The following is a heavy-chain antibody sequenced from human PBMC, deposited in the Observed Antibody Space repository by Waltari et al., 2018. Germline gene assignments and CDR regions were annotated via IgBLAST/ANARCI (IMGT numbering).Heavy chain of an antibody. CDR3: ARDTPAPRITGATSVDY. V-gene: IGHV4-39*02. J-gene: IGHJ4*02. CDR2: TANSVTP. Sequence: QLQLRESGPGLVKTSETQSLTCSDSGGSLTSTSFLWAWIRQPPGKGLECIATTANSVTPYYNPSLKRRVSISVDTSKWQLSRKLSSVTAADTAGYDCARDTPAPRITGATSVDYWGQGTLVTVSS. D-gene: IGHD1-20*01. CDR1: GGSLTSTSFL.